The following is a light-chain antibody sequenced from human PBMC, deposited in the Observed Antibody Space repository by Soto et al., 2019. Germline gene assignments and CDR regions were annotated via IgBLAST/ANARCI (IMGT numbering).Light chain of an antibody. CDR1: QSVSSNY. J-gene: IGKJ5*01. Sequence: EIVLTQSPGTLSLSPGERATLSCRASQSVSSNYFAWYQQKPGLAPRLLIHGASRRATGIPDRFSGSGSGTDCTLTISRLEPEDFAVYYCQQYGSSLSITFGQGTRLEIK. CDR3: QQYGSSLSIT. V-gene: IGKV3-20*01. CDR2: GAS.